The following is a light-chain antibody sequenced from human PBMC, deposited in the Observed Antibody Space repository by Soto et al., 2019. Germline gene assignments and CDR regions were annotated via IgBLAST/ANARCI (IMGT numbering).Light chain of an antibody. CDR1: SSNIGSNY. CDR2: RNN. V-gene: IGLV1-47*01. Sequence: QSVLTQPPSASGTTGQRVTISCSGSSSNIGSNYVYWYQQLPGTAPKLLIYRNNQRPSGVPDRFSGSKSGTSASLAISGLRSEDEADYYCAAWDDSLSGPHVVFGGGTQLTVL. J-gene: IGLJ2*01. CDR3: AAWDDSLSGPHVV.